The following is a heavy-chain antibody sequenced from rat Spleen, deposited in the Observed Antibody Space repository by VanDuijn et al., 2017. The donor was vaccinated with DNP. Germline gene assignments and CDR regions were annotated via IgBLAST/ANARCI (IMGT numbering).Heavy chain of an antibody. Sequence: EVQLVESGGGLVQPGRSLKLSCTASGFTFSDYFMAWVRQAPTKGLEWVASISYDGGDTYYRDSVKGRFTISRDNAENTVYLQMDSLRSEDTATYYCATSGYGYDGYPFAYWGHGTLVTVSS. CDR2: ISYDGGDT. CDR1: GFTFSDYF. J-gene: IGHJ3*01. D-gene: IGHD1-12*03. V-gene: IGHV5-20*01. CDR3: ATSGYGYDGYPFAY.